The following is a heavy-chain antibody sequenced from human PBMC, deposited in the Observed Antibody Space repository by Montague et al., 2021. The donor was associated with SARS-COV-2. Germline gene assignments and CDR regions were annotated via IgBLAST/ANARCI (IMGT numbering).Heavy chain of an antibody. CDR2: IDYSGST. D-gene: IGHD3-9*01. Sequence: SETLSLTCLVSGGSISTYYWNWVRQFPGKGLEWIGYIDYSGSTNYNPSLQSRVIISVDRSKNQFSLKLNSVAAADTAIYYCARLPYDNSYGMDVWGQGTTVTVSS. J-gene: IGHJ6*02. CDR3: ARLPYDNSYGMDV. V-gene: IGHV4-59*01. CDR1: GGSISTYY.